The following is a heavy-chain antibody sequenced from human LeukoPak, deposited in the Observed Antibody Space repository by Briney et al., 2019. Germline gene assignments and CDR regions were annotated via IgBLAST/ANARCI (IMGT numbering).Heavy chain of an antibody. CDR2: ISYDGSNK. CDR1: GFTFSSYA. Sequence: GGSLRLSCAASGFTFSSYAMHWVRQAPGKGLEWVAVISYDGSNKYYADSVKGRFTISRDNSKNTLYLQMNSLRAEDTAVYYCARDYHPFITGTTGYWGQGTLVTVSS. CDR3: ARDYHPFITGTTGY. D-gene: IGHD1-20*01. J-gene: IGHJ4*02. V-gene: IGHV3-30*04.